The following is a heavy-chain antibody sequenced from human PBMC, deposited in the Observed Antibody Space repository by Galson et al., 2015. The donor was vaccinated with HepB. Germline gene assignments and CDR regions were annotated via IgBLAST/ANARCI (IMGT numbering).Heavy chain of an antibody. J-gene: IGHJ4*02. CDR1: GGSISSYY. Sequence: ETLSLACTVSGGSISSYYWSWVRQPPGKGLEWIGYIYYSGSTNYNPSLKSRVTISVDTSKNQFYLKLSSVTAADTAVYYCARSRGDFWSGYYFDYWGQGTLLTVSS. D-gene: IGHD3-3*01. CDR2: IYYSGST. V-gene: IGHV4-59*08. CDR3: ARSRGDFWSGYYFDY.